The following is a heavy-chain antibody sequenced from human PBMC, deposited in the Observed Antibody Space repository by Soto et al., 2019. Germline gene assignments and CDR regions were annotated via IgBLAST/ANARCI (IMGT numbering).Heavy chain of an antibody. CDR1: GGSFSGYY. V-gene: IGHV4-34*01. CDR3: ARVFGYSNSFKPFDY. CDR2: INHSGST. Sequence: SETLSLTCAVYGGSFSGYYWSWIRQPPGKGLEWIGEINHSGSTNYNPSLKSRVTISVDTSKNQFSLKLSSVTAADTAVYYCARVFGYSNSFKPFDYWGQGTLVT. J-gene: IGHJ4*02. D-gene: IGHD4-4*01.